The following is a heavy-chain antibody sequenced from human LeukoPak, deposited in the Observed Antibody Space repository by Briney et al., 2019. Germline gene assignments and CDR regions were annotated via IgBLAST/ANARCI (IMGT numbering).Heavy chain of an antibody. CDR1: GGSISSYY. CDR2: ISYSGSP. D-gene: IGHD3-10*01. CDR3: ARGPPLPDYYGSGSFDY. J-gene: IGHJ4*02. Sequence: SETLSLTCTVSGGSISSYYWSWIRQLPGKGLEWIGYISYSGSPNYNPSLKSRVTMSVDTSKNQFSLKLTSVTAADTAVYYCARGPPLPDYYGSGSFDYWGRGTLVTVSS. V-gene: IGHV4-59*01.